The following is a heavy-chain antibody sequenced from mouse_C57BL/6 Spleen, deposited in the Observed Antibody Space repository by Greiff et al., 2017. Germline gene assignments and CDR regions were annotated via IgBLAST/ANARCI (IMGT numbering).Heavy chain of an antibody. CDR2: IDPEDGET. J-gene: IGHJ3*01. Sequence: EVQLQQSGAELVKPGASVKLSCAASGFNIKDYYMHWVKQRTEQGLEWIGRIDPEDGETKYAPQFQGKATITADTSSNTAYLQLSSLTSEDTAVYYCARTWDGYPHWGQGTLVTVSA. CDR1: GFNIKDYY. CDR3: ARTWDGYPH. D-gene: IGHD2-3*01. V-gene: IGHV14-2*01.